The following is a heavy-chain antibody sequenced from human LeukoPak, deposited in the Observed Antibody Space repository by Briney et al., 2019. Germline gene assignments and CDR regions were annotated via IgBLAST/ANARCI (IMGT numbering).Heavy chain of an antibody. CDR3: ARDGGGNGSFDY. CDR1: GFTFSSYA. V-gene: IGHV3-53*01. Sequence: PGGSLRLSCAASGFTFSSYAMSWVRQAPGKGLEWVSVIYSGGSTSYADSVKGRFTISRDNSKNTLYLQMNSLRAEDTAVYYCARDGGGNGSFDYWGQGTLVTVSS. D-gene: IGHD3-16*01. CDR2: IYSGGST. J-gene: IGHJ4*02.